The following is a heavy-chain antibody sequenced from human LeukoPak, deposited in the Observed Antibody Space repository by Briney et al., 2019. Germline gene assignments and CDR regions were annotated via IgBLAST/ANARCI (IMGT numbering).Heavy chain of an antibody. CDR3: ARASSWGYFDY. V-gene: IGHV4-30-2*01. CDR1: GGSISSGGYS. J-gene: IGHJ4*02. D-gene: IGHD3-16*01. Sequence: SETLSLTCAVSGGSISSGGYSWSWIGQPPGKGLEWIGYIYLSGSTYYNPSLKSRVTISVDRSKNQFSLKLSSVTAADTAVYYCARASSWGYFDYWGQGTLVTVSS. CDR2: IYLSGST.